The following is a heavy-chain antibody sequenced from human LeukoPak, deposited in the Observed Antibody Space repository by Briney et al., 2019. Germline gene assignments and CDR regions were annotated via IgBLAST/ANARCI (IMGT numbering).Heavy chain of an antibody. V-gene: IGHV4-59*01. D-gene: IGHD6-19*01. CDR3: ARLIAVAGPRAYYFDS. CDR2: IYYSGST. J-gene: IGHJ4*02. CDR1: GGSLSSYY. Sequence: SETLSLTCTVSGGSLSSYYWSWIRQPPGKGLEWMGYIYYSGSTNYTPSLKSRVTISVDTSKNQFSLKMSSVTAADTAVYYCARLIAVAGPRAYYFDSWGQGTLVTVSS.